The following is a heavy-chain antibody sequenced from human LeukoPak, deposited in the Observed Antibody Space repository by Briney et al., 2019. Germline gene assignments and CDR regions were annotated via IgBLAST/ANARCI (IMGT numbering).Heavy chain of an antibody. CDR1: GFTFSSYS. CDR2: ISSSSSYI. CDR3: AREAGYSSSWYYFDY. V-gene: IGHV3-21*01. D-gene: IGHD6-13*01. J-gene: IGHJ4*02. Sequence: GGSLRLSCAASGFTFSSYSMNWVRQAPGKGLEWVSSISSSSSYIYYADSVKGRFTISRDNAKNSPYLQMNSLRAEDTAVYYCAREAGYSSSWYYFDYWGQGTLVTVSS.